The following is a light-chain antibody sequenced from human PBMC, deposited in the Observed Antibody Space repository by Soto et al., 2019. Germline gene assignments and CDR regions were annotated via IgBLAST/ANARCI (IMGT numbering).Light chain of an antibody. CDR2: DAS. J-gene: IGKJ5*01. Sequence: EIVLTQSPATLSLSPGERATLSCRASQSVSSYLAWYQQKPGQAPRLLIYDASNRATGIPARFSGSGSGTDFTLTIRSLEPEDFAVYYCQQRSNFITFGQGTRLEIK. CDR3: QQRSNFIT. CDR1: QSVSSY. V-gene: IGKV3-11*01.